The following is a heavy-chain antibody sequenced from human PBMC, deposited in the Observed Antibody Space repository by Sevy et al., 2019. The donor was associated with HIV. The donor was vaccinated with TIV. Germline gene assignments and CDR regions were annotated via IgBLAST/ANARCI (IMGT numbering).Heavy chain of an antibody. CDR2: INPSGGST. CDR1: GYTFTSYY. D-gene: IGHD2-21*02. J-gene: IGHJ1*01. CDR3: AGDFFESVGVTGRGGFEYFQH. V-gene: IGHV1-46*03. Sequence: ASVKVSCKASGYTFTSYYMHWVRQAPGQGLEWMGIINPSGGSTSYAQKFQGRVTMTRDTSTSTVYMELSRLRSEDTTVYYCAGDFFESVGVTGRGGFEYFQHWGQGTLVTVSS.